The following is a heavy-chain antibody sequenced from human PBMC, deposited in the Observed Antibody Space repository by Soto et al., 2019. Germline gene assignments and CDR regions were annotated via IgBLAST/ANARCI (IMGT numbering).Heavy chain of an antibody. CDR2: VYYNGNT. CDR1: GGSISSGGYS. V-gene: IGHV4-39*01. CDR3: ARLSGSYNDRYFDY. Sequence: SETLSLTCAVSGGSISSGGYSWSWIRQPPGNGLEWIGYVYYNGNTYYKASLKSRVTISVDTSNNQFSLKLKSVTAADTAVYYCARLSGSYNDRYFDYWGQGTLVTVSS. D-gene: IGHD1-26*01. J-gene: IGHJ4*02.